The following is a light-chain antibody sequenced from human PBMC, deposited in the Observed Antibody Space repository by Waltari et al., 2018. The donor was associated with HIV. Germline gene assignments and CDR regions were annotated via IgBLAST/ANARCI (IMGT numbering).Light chain of an antibody. CDR1: TGAFPSGLP. Sequence: QTVVTQEPSLIVSPGGTLTLPCSSLTGAFPSGLPPNWSQQKPGQAPRPLLYSTSKKHSSTPARFAGSLLGGKAALTLSGVQPEDEAEYYCLLYYGGAWVFGGGTKLTVL. J-gene: IGLJ3*02. CDR2: STS. CDR3: LLYYGGAWV. V-gene: IGLV7-43*01.